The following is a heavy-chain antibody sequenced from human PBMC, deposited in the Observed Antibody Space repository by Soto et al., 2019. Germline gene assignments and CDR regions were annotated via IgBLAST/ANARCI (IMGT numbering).Heavy chain of an antibody. CDR2: ISGSGGST. CDR1: GFTFSSYA. D-gene: IGHD4-17*01. V-gene: IGHV3-23*01. Sequence: GGSLRLSCAASGFTFSSYAMSWVRQAPGKGLEWVSAISGSGGSTYYADSVKGRFTISRDNSKNTLYLQMNSLRAEDTAVYYCAKTRVDYPASYYYYGMDVWGQGTTVTVSS. J-gene: IGHJ6*02. CDR3: AKTRVDYPASYYYYGMDV.